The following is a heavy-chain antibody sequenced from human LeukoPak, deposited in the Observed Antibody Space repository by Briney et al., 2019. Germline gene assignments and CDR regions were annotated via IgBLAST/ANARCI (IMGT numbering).Heavy chain of an antibody. D-gene: IGHD6-19*01. J-gene: IGHJ4*02. CDR2: ISSSSSYI. V-gene: IGHV3-21*01. Sequence: PGGSLRLSCAASGFTFSSYWMSWVRQAPGKGLEWVSSISSSSSYIYYADSVKGRFTISRDNAKNSLYLQMNSLRAEDTAVYYCAREYSSGPGGGNWGQGTLVTVSS. CDR1: GFTFSSYW. CDR3: AREYSSGPGGGN.